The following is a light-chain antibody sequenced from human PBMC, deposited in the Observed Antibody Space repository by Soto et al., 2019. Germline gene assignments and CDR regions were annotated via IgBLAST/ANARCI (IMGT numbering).Light chain of an antibody. Sequence: QSALTQPASVSGSPGQSITISCTGTSSDVGSYNLVSWYQQHPGKAPKLMIYEGSKRPSGVSNRFSGSKSGNTASLTISGLQAEDEADYYCSSYTSSSLVVFGGGTQLTVL. CDR1: SSDVGSYNL. CDR2: EGS. J-gene: IGLJ2*01. V-gene: IGLV2-14*02. CDR3: SSYTSSSLVV.